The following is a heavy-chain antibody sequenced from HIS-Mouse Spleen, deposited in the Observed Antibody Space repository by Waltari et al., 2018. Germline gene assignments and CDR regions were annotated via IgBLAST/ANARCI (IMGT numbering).Heavy chain of an antibody. D-gene: IGHD3-22*01. CDR3: ARGHYYDSMSYCDY. Sequence: VQLVESGGGVVEPGRSLRLSCAASGFTFSSCAMPWVRQAPGKGLGELAVKSKDVRKKKEAESVKGRFTNSRDNSKNTLYLQMNSLRAEDTAGYYCARGHYYDSMSYCDYWGQGTLGTVSS. V-gene: IGHV3-30*04. CDR2: KSKDVRKK. CDR1: GFTFSSCA. J-gene: IGHJ4*02.